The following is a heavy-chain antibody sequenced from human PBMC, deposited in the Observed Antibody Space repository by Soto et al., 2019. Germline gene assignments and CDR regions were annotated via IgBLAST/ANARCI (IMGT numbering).Heavy chain of an antibody. CDR2: IYYSGST. CDR3: ARVEYTGGIFYPFDY. CDR1: GGSVRSGDYH. D-gene: IGHD2-15*01. J-gene: IGHJ4*02. Sequence: SETLSLTCTVSGGSVRSGDYHWSWIRQPPGKSLEWVGSIYYSGSTNYNPSLKSRVTISVDTSKNQFSLKLSPMIAADTAVYYCARVEYTGGIFYPFDYWGQGILVTVSS. V-gene: IGHV4-61*08.